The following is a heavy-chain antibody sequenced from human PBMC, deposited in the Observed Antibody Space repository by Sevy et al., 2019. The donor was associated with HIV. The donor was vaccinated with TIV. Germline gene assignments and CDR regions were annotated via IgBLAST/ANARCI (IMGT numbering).Heavy chain of an antibody. CDR1: GFXFSSYS. CDR3: ARDRPRGIVVVPAAHXGMDX. Sequence: GGSLRLSCAASGFXFSSYSMNWVRQAPGKGLEWVSYISSSSSTIYYADSVKGRFTISRDNAKNSLYLQMNSLRAEDTAVYYCARDRPRGIVVVPAAHXGMDXXGQGTTVTVSS. CDR2: ISSSSSTI. D-gene: IGHD2-2*01. J-gene: IGHJ6*02. V-gene: IGHV3-48*01.